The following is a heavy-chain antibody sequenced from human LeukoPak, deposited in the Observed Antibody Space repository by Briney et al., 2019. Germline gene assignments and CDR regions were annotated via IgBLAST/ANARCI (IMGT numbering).Heavy chain of an antibody. D-gene: IGHD3-3*01. CDR2: INPSGGST. J-gene: IGHJ4*02. V-gene: IGHV1-46*01. CDR3: ARDKEYYDFWSGYSITNYFDY. CDR1: GYTFTSYY. Sequence: ASVKVSCKASGYTFTSYYMHWVRQAPGQGLEWMGIINPSGGSTSYAQKFQGRVTMTRDTSTSTVYMELSSLRSEDTAVYYCARDKEYYDFWSGYSITNYFDYWGQGTLVTVSS.